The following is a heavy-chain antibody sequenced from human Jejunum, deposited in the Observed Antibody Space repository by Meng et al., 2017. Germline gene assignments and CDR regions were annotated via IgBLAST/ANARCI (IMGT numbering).Heavy chain of an antibody. Sequence: GESLKISCAASGFTFSTSWMTWVRRAPGKGLEWVANVNPDGTAKHYADSVRGRFTISKDIAENSIYLQMTSLRADDTAVYYCARYPNHNALGDGTGGDWGQGALVTVSS. V-gene: IGHV3-7*01. CDR1: GFTFSTSW. CDR2: VNPDGTAK. CDR3: ARYPNHNALGDGTGGD. J-gene: IGHJ4*02. D-gene: IGHD2-21*02.